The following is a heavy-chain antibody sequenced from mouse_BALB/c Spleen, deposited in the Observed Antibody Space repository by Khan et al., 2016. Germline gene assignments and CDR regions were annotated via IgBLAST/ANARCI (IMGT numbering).Heavy chain of an antibody. J-gene: IGHJ4*01. V-gene: IGHV10-1*02. CDR2: IRSKSNNYAT. Sequence: EVQLQESGGGLVQPKGSLKLSCAASGCTFNTYAMNWVRQAPGKGLEWVARIRSKSNNYATYYADSVKVRFTISRDDSQSMLYLQMNNLKTEDTAMYYCVRPNYAYYAMDYWGQGTSVTVSS. CDR1: GCTFNTYA. CDR3: VRPNYAYYAMDY.